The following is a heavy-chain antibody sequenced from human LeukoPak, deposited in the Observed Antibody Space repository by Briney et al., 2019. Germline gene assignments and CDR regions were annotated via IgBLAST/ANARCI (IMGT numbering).Heavy chain of an antibody. D-gene: IGHD6-19*01. CDR1: GFTVSSNY. CDR2: IKQDGGGK. V-gene: IGHV3-7*01. CDR3: ARTQMWQWLANQYFDY. J-gene: IGHJ4*02. Sequence: PGGSLRLSCAASGFTVSSNYMSWVHQAPGKGLEWVANIKQDGGGKYYVDSVKGRFTVSRDNAKNSLYLQMNSLRAEDTAVYYCARTQMWQWLANQYFDYWGQGTLVTVSS.